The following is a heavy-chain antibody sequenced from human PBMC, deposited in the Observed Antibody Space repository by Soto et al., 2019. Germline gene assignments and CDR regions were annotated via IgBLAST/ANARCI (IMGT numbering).Heavy chain of an antibody. V-gene: IGHV3-21*01. CDR2: ISSSSSYI. D-gene: IGHD3-22*01. Sequence: EVQLVESGGGLVKPGGSLRLSCAASGFTFSSYSMNWVRQAPGKGLEWVSSISSSSSYIYYADSVKGRFTISRDNAKNSQYQQMNSLRAEDTAVYYCARDMSDSSGYYQLYYFDYWGQGTLVTVSS. J-gene: IGHJ4*02. CDR1: GFTFSSYS. CDR3: ARDMSDSSGYYQLYYFDY.